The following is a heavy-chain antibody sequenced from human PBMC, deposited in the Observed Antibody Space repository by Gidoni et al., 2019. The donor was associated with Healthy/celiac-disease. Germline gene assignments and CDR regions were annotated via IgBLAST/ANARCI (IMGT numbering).Heavy chain of an antibody. CDR1: GFTFSSYA. CDR3: ANGYSWTVYFDY. D-gene: IGHD1-1*01. J-gene: IGHJ4*02. V-gene: IGHV3-23*01. Sequence: EVQLLESGGGLVQPGGSLRLSCAASGFTFSSYAMSWVRQAPGKGLEWVSAISGSGGSTYYADSVKGRFTISRDNSKNTLYLQMNSLRAEDTAVYYCANGYSWTVYFDYWGQGTLVTVSS. CDR2: ISGSGGST.